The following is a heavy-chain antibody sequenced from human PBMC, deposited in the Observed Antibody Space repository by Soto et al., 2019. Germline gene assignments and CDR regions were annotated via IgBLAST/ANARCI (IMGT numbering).Heavy chain of an antibody. D-gene: IGHD1-1*01. Sequence: QVQLQQWGAGLLKPSETLSLTCAVYGGSFSGYYWSWIRQPPGKGLEWIGEINHSGSTNYNPSLKSRVTIAVDTTKNQCSRRLGSVTAADTPVYYCARGVVQLERRWGPLHHWGRGTLVTVSS. J-gene: IGHJ5*02. V-gene: IGHV4-34*01. CDR1: GGSFSGYY. CDR3: ARGVVQLERRWGPLHH. CDR2: INHSGST.